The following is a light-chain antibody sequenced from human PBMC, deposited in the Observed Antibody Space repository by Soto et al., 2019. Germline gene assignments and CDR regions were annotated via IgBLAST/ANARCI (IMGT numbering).Light chain of an antibody. CDR3: QKYGSSPRT. Sequence: EIVLTQSPGTLSLSPGERATLFCRASQSVSSNYLAWYQQKPGQAHRLLIYGASSRATGIPDRFSGSGSGTDFTLTISRLEPEDFAVYYCQKYGSSPRTFGQGTKVEIK. V-gene: IGKV3-20*01. CDR2: GAS. CDR1: QSVSSNY. J-gene: IGKJ1*01.